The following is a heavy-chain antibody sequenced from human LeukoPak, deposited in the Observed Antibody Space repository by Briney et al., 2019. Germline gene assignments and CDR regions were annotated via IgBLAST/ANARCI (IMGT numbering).Heavy chain of an antibody. J-gene: IGHJ6*03. CDR1: GYTFTSYD. V-gene: IGHV1-8*03. Sequence: GASVKVSCKASGYTFTSYDINWVRQATGQGLVWMGWMNPDSGNTGYAQKFQGRVTITRNTSISTAYMELSSLRSEDTAVYYCARKRYLFGNGNYYYMDVWGKGTTVTVSS. CDR3: ARKRYLFGNGNYYYMDV. D-gene: IGHD3-3*01. CDR2: MNPDSGNT.